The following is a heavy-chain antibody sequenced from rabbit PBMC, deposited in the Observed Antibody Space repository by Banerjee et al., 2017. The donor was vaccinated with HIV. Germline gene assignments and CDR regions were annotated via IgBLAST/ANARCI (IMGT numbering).Heavy chain of an antibody. V-gene: IGHV1S45*01. Sequence: VESGGGLVKPEGSLRLSCTASGFSFSDKAVMCWVRQAPGKGLEWIACINAVTGKAVYASWAKGRYTFSKTSSTTVTLEMTSLTAADTATYFCARDSGSSFSSYGMDLWGPGTLVT. J-gene: IGHJ6*01. CDR1: GFSFSDKAV. CDR2: INAVTGKA. CDR3: ARDSGSSFSSYGMDL. D-gene: IGHD8-1*01.